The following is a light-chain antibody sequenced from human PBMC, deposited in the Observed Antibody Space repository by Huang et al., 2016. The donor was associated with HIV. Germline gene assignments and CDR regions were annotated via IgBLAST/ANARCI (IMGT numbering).Light chain of an antibody. V-gene: IGKV1-8*01. CDR1: QDINNY. J-gene: IGKJ1*01. Sequence: AIRITQSPSSRSASAGDRVTITCRASQDINNYLAWYQQEPGKAPKLLIYTASTLQSGVPSRFSGSGSGTDFTLTIDSLQSEDFATYYCQQYYSYPRGTFGQGTKVEIK. CDR2: TAS. CDR3: QQYYSYPRGT.